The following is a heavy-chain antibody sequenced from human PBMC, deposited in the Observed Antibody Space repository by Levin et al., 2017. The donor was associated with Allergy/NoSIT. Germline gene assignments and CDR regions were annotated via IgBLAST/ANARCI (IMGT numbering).Heavy chain of an antibody. CDR2: ISYDGSNK. J-gene: IGHJ4*02. CDR3: AKDWETLALGFFFVY. Sequence: SCAASGFIFSNYAMHWVRQAPGKGLEWVAAISYDGSNKYYADSVKGRFTISRDNSKNTLYLQMNSLRGEDTALYYCAKDWETLALGFFFVYWGQGTLVAVSS. D-gene: IGHD1-26*01. V-gene: IGHV3-30*18. CDR1: GFIFSNYA.